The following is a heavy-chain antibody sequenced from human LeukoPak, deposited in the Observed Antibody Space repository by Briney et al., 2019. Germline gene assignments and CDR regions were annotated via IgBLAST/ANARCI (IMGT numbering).Heavy chain of an antibody. J-gene: IGHJ4*02. CDR3: ARGEGFDY. CDR1: GYTLTELS. Sequence: ASVKVSCKVSGYTLTELSMHWVRQAPGKGLEWMGGFDPEDGETIYAQKLQGRVTMTTDTSTSTAYMELRSLRSDDTAVYYCARGEGFDYWGQGTLVTVSS. CDR2: FDPEDGET. V-gene: IGHV1-24*01.